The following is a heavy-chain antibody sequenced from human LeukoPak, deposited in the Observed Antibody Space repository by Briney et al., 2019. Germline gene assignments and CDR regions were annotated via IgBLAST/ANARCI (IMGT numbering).Heavy chain of an antibody. CDR2: TYFRSELHT. CDR3: ARGWALS. V-gene: IGHV6-1*01. Sequence: SQTLSLTCDVSGDSVSNKNGAWNWIRQSPSRGLEWLGRTYFRSELHTDSAVSVKPRIAITADTSNNQCPLQLASVPPEDTAVYYCARGWALSWGQGSLVTVSS. D-gene: IGHD1-26*01. J-gene: IGHJ5*02. CDR1: GDSVSNKNGA.